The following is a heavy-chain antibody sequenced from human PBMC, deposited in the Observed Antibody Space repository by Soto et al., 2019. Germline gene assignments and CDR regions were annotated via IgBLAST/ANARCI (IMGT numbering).Heavy chain of an antibody. V-gene: IGHV3-74*01. CDR2: IYSDGRST. Sequence: EVHLLESGGGLVQPGGSLRLSCAASGFTFSSYWMHWVRQGPGKGLVWVARIYSDGRSTDYADSVKGRFTIFRDNAKNTLYLQMNSLRAEDTAVYYCARDLPYNWNDKLDYWGQGTLVTVSS. D-gene: IGHD1-20*01. J-gene: IGHJ4*02. CDR3: ARDLPYNWNDKLDY. CDR1: GFTFSSYW.